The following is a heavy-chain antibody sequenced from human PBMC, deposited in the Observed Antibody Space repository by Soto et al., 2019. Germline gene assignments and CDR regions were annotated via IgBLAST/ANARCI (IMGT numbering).Heavy chain of an antibody. J-gene: IGHJ4*02. V-gene: IGHV4-59*01. CDR3: ARVVSDSNSWYYFDY. Sequence: SETLSLTCAVSGGSITSYFWSWIRQPPGKGLEWIGYVLYSGSTKYNPSLKSRVTISVDTSKNQFSLKLSSVTAADTAVYYCARVVSDSNSWYYFDYWGQGTLVTVSS. D-gene: IGHD6-13*01. CDR2: VLYSGST. CDR1: GGSITSYF.